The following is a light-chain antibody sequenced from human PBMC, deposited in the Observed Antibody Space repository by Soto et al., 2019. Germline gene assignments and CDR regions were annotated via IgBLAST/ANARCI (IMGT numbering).Light chain of an antibody. CDR3: QQYQPHT. CDR2: GAS. CDR1: QSVSSSY. Sequence: IVLTQSPAILALSPGDRATLSCRASQSVSSSYFAWYQHKPGQAPRLLIHGASSRVTGTPDRCSGSGSGTDFTITIPRLEPLDFAVYYWQQYQPHTFGRGTKVEIK. J-gene: IGKJ4*01. V-gene: IGKV3-20*01.